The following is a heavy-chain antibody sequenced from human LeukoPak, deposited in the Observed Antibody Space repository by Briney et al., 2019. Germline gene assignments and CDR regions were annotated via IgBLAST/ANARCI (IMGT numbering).Heavy chain of an antibody. D-gene: IGHD1-26*01. CDR1: GFTFSRYW. CDR2: IKNDGSST. J-gene: IGHJ4*02. Sequence: SGGSLRLSCAASGFTFSRYWMHWVRHAPGKGLVWVSLIKNDGSSTKYADSVKGRFTISGDNAKNTLFLQMNSLRADDTAIYYCASALGGQGGHWGQGTLVTVSS. V-gene: IGHV3-74*01. CDR3: ASALGGQGGH.